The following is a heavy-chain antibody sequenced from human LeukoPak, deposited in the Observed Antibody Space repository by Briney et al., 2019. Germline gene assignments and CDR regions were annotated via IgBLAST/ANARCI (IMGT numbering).Heavy chain of an antibody. V-gene: IGHV1-69*05. CDR1: GGTFSTFA. CDR2: IIPMFATA. CDR3: ARVRTLNYIWGSLDAFDI. Sequence: GASVKVSCKVSGGTFSTFAINWVRQAPGQGLEWMGGIIPMFATANYAQKFQGRVTITTDESTSTAYMELSSLRSEDTAVYYCARVRTLNYIWGSLDAFDIWGQGTMVTVSS. D-gene: IGHD3-16*01. J-gene: IGHJ3*02.